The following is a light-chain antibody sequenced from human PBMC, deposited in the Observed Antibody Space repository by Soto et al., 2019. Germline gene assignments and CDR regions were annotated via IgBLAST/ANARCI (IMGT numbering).Light chain of an antibody. Sequence: EVVLTQSPGTLSLSRGERATLSCRASERIYSAYLGWYQQKPGQAPRLLIYGTSSRATGIPDRFSGSGSGTDFTLTISRLEPEDFAVYYCQQYHYWWTFGQGTKVEIK. V-gene: IGKV3-20*01. CDR3: QQYHYWWT. J-gene: IGKJ1*01. CDR2: GTS. CDR1: ERIYSAY.